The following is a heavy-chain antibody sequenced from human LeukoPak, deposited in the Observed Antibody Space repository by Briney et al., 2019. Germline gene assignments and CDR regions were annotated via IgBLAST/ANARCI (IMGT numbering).Heavy chain of an antibody. J-gene: IGHJ6*02. Sequence: GGSLRLSCAASGFPFSSCWMHWVRQVPGKGLLWVSRINSDGSATIYADSVRGRFTISRDNAKSTLYLQMSGLRVEDTAVYHCASDSPYYGMDVWGQGTTVTVSS. CDR1: GFPFSSCW. CDR2: INSDGSAT. V-gene: IGHV3-74*01. CDR3: ASDSPYYGMDV.